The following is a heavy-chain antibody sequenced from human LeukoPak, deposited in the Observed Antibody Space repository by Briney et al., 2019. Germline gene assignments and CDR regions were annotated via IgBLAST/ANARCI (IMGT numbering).Heavy chain of an antibody. CDR1: GGSFSGYY. D-gene: IGHD6-13*01. Sequence: SETLSLTCAVYGGSFSGYYWSWIRQPPGKGLEWVGEINHRGSTKYNPSLKSRVTISVDTYKNQFSLKLSSVTAADTVVYYCARGPLIAGIDFWGQGTRDSVPS. J-gene: IGHJ4*02. V-gene: IGHV4-34*01. CDR2: INHRGST. CDR3: ARGPLIAGIDF.